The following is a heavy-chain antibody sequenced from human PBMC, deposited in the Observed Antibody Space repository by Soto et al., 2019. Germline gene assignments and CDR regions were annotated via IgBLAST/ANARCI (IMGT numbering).Heavy chain of an antibody. Sequence: GGSLRLSCAASGFYFSGYWMHWVRQVPGRGLVWVSRINTDGSSTLYADSVKGRFTISRDNTKDTLYLQMSSLRAEDTAVYYCVRAAARGDPWGQGTLVTVSS. V-gene: IGHV3-74*01. CDR1: GFYFSGYW. CDR2: INTDGSST. J-gene: IGHJ5*02. CDR3: VRAAARGDP. D-gene: IGHD3-10*01.